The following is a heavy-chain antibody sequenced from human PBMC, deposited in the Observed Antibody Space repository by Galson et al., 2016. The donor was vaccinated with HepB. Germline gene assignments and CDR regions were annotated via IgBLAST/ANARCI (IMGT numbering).Heavy chain of an antibody. CDR1: GFTFTRYW. Sequence: SLRLSCAASGFTFTRYWMHWVRQAPGKGLVWVSRINSDGSSTTYADSVKGRFTISRDNAKNTLDLQMNSLRAEDTALYYCVREDYGDDPIYYYYGMDVWGQGTTVTVSS. CDR2: INSDGSST. D-gene: IGHD4-17*01. J-gene: IGHJ6*02. CDR3: VREDYGDDPIYYYYGMDV. V-gene: IGHV3-74*01.